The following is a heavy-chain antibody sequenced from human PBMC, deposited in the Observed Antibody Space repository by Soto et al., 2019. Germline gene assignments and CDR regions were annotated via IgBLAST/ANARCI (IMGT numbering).Heavy chain of an antibody. CDR2: IYSGGST. CDR1: GFTVSSNY. V-gene: IGHV3-53*01. CDR3: ARASSGLPPTLEEYHKGTDF. Sequence: GGSLRLSCAASGFTVSSNYMSWVRQAPGKGLEWVSVIYSGGSTYYADSVKGRFTISRDNSKNTLYLQMNSLRAEDTAVYYCARASSGLPPTLEEYHKGTDFCGPGTTVTGS. J-gene: IGHJ6*02. D-gene: IGHD1-1*01.